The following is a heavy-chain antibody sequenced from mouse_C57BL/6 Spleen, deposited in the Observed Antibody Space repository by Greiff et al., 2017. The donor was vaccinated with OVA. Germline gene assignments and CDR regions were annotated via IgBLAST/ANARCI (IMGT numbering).Heavy chain of an antibody. D-gene: IGHD2-4*01. CDR3: TRPYDYDASYAMDD. J-gene: IGHJ4*01. CDR2: IDPETGGT. CDR1: GYTFTDYE. V-gene: IGHV1-15*01. Sequence: QVQLQQSGAELVRPGASVTLSCKASGYTFTDYEMHWVKQTPVHGLEWIGAIDPETGGTAYNQKFKGKAILTADKSSSTAYMELRSLTSEDSAVYYCTRPYDYDASYAMDDWGQGTSVTVSS.